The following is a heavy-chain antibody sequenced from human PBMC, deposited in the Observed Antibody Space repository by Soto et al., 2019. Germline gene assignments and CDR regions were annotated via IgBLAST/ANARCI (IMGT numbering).Heavy chain of an antibody. CDR1: GYTFTGYY. D-gene: IGHD2-15*01. Sequence: ASVKVSCKASGYTFTGYYMHWVRQAPGQGLEWMGWINPNSGGTNYAQKFQGRVTMTRDTSISTAYMELSRLRSDDTAVYYCARYLPRYCSGGSCWSWFDPWGQGTLVTVSS. V-gene: IGHV1-2*02. CDR3: ARYLPRYCSGGSCWSWFDP. J-gene: IGHJ5*02. CDR2: INPNSGGT.